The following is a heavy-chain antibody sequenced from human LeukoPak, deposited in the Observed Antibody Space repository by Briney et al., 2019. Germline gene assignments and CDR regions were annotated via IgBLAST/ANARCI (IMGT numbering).Heavy chain of an antibody. Sequence: PGRSLRLSCAASGFTFSSYGMHWVRQAPGKGLEWVAVISYDGSNKYCADSVKGRFTISRDNSKNTLYLQMNSLRAEDMAVYYCARASGYSTGLAYCGGDCYSDAFDIWGQGTMVTVSS. CDR3: ARASGYSTGLAYCGGDCYSDAFDI. CDR2: ISYDGSNK. D-gene: IGHD2-21*02. J-gene: IGHJ3*02. V-gene: IGHV3-30*03. CDR1: GFTFSSYG.